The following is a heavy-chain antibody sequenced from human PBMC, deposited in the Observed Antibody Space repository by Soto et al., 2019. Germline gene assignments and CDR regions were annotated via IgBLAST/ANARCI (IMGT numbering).Heavy chain of an antibody. V-gene: IGHV1-3*01. Sequence: ASVKVSCKASGYSFTNYGIHWVRQAPGQRLEWMGWINAYNGNTKYSQKFQGRVTFTRDTSARTVYMEMSSLRSEGAAVYFCARDLDDILTGHNFDPWGQGTLVTVSS. J-gene: IGHJ5*02. D-gene: IGHD3-9*01. CDR1: GYSFTNYG. CDR3: ARDLDDILTGHNFDP. CDR2: INAYNGNT.